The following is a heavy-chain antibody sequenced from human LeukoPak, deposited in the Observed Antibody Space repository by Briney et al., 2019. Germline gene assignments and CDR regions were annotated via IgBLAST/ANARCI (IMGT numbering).Heavy chain of an antibody. CDR3: ASDPHRYGSGSSYYGMDV. V-gene: IGHV3-23*01. J-gene: IGHJ6*02. CDR2: ISGDSHYT. Sequence: HPGGSLRLSCAASGFTFSSNAMTWVRQAPGKGLEWVSAISGDSHYTYYADSVRGRFTISRDNSKNTLYLQMNSLRAEDTAVYYCASDPHRYGSGSSYYGMDVWGQGTTVTVSS. D-gene: IGHD3-10*01. CDR1: GFTFSSNA.